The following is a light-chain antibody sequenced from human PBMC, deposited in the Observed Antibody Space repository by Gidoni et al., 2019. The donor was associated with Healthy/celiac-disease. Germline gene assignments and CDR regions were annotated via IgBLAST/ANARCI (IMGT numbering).Light chain of an antibody. CDR1: SSDVGSYNL. Sequence: QSALTQPVSVSGSPGQSITISCTGTSSDVGSYNLVSWYQQHPGKAPKLMIYEGSKRPSGVSNLFSGSKSGNTASLTISGLQAEDEADYYCCSYAGSSPSHVVFGGGTKLTVL. CDR3: CSYAGSSPSHVV. V-gene: IGLV2-23*01. CDR2: EGS. J-gene: IGLJ2*01.